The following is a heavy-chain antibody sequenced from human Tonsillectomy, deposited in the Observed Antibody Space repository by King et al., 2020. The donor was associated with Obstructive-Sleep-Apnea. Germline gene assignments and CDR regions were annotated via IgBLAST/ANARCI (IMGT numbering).Heavy chain of an antibody. V-gene: IGHV1-18*04. CDR3: ARDRGQPVDWFDP. J-gene: IGHJ5*02. CDR2: ISAYNGNT. D-gene: IGHD6-6*01. Sequence: QLVQSGAEVKKPGASVKVSCKASGYTFTSYGISWVRQAPGQGLEWMGWISAYNGNTNYAQKLQGRGTMTTDTSTSTAYKDLGSLRSDDTAVYYCARDRGQPVDWFDPWGQGTLVTVSS. CDR1: GYTFTSYG.